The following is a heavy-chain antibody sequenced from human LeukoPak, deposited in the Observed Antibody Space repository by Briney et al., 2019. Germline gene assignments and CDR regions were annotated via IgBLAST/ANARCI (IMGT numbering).Heavy chain of an antibody. J-gene: IGHJ5*02. Sequence: GGSLRLSCAASGFTFSSHEMNWVRQAPGRGLEWVSYISSSGSTIYYAGSVKGRFTISRDNAKNSLFLQMNSLRAEDTAVYYCAREVWFDPWGQGTLVTVSS. CDR3: AREVWFDP. V-gene: IGHV3-48*03. CDR2: ISSSGSTI. CDR1: GFTFSSHE.